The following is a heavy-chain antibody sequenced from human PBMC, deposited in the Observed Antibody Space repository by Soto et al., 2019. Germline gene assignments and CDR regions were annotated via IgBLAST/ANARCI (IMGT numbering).Heavy chain of an antibody. J-gene: IGHJ4*02. V-gene: IGHV3-74*01. D-gene: IGHD1-1*01. CDR3: ARAFVKRRGYYFDY. Sequence: EVQLVESGGGLVQPGGSLRLSCAASGFTFSSYWMHWVRQAPGKGLVWVSRINSDGSSTSYADSVKGRFTISRDNAKNTLYLQMNSLRAEDTALYYCARAFVKRRGYYFDYWGQGTLVTVSS. CDR1: GFTFSSYW. CDR2: INSDGSST.